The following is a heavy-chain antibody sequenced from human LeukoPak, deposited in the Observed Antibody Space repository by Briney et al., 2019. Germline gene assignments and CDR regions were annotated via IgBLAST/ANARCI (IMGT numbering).Heavy chain of an antibody. CDR2: IIPIFGTA. Sequence: GSSVKVSCKASGGTFSSYAISWVQQAPGQGLEWMGGIIPIFGTANYAQKFQGRVTITADKSTSTAYMELSSLRSEDTAVYYCARASRPGYCSGGSCPFDYWGQGTLVTVSS. D-gene: IGHD2-15*01. CDR1: GGTFSSYA. CDR3: ARASRPGYCSGGSCPFDY. J-gene: IGHJ4*02. V-gene: IGHV1-69*06.